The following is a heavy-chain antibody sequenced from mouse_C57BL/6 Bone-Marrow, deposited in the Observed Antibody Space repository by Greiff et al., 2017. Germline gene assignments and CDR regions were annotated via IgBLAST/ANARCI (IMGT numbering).Heavy chain of an antibody. Sequence: QVQLQQPGAGLVKPGASVKMSCKASGYTFTSYWITWVQQRPGQGLEWIGDIYPGSGSTNYNEKFKSKSTLTVDTSSSTAYMQRSSLTSEDSAVYYCARPYYSNYWYFDVWGTGTTVTVSS. V-gene: IGHV1-55*01. D-gene: IGHD2-5*01. CDR2: IYPGSGST. CDR3: ARPYYSNYWYFDV. CDR1: GYTFTSYW. J-gene: IGHJ1*03.